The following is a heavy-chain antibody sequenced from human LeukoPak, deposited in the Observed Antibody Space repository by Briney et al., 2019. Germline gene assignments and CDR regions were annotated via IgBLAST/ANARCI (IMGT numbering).Heavy chain of an antibody. CDR3: ARHPHTVLFYFDY. CDR2: IYYSGST. D-gene: IGHD3-3*01. V-gene: IGHV4-38-2*01. Sequence: SETLSLTCAVSSYSFSSGYYWGWIRQPPGKGLEWIGSIYYSGSTYYNPSLKSRVTISVDTSKNQFSLELSSVTAADTAVYYCARHPHTVLFYFDYWGQGTLVTVSS. J-gene: IGHJ4*02. CDR1: SYSFSSGYY.